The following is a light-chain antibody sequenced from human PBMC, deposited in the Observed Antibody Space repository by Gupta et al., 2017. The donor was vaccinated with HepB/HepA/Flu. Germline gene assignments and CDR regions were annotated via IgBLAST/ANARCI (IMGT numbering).Light chain of an antibody. CDR3: CSYAGSSTLV. J-gene: IGLJ2*01. CDR2: EVS. V-gene: IGLV2-23*02. CDR1: SSDVGSYNL. Sequence: QSALTQPASESASPGQSITISCTGTSSDVGSYNLVSWYQQHPGKAPKLMIYEVSKRPSGVSNRFSGSKSGNTASLTISGLQAEDEADYYCCSYAGSSTLVFGGGTKLTVL.